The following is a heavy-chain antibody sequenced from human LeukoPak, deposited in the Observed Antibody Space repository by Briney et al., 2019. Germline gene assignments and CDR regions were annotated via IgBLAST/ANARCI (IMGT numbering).Heavy chain of an antibody. CDR3: ARRVRLDPYYYYMDV. CDR2: IYYSGST. V-gene: IGHV4-39*01. J-gene: IGHJ6*03. CDR1: GGSISSSSYY. D-gene: IGHD1-1*01. Sequence: SETLSLTCTVSGGSISSSSYYWGWIRQPPGKGLEWIGSIYYSGSTYYNPSLKSRVTISVDTSKNQFSLKLSSVTAADTAVYYCARRVRLDPYYYYMDVWGKGTTVTVSS.